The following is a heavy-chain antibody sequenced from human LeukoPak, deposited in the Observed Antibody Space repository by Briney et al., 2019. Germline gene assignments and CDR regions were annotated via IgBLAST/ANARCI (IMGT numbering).Heavy chain of an antibody. D-gene: IGHD3-10*01. Sequence: SETLTLTCTVSGGSISNYYWSWIRQTPEKGLEWIGYIYYSGTSNYNPSLKSRVTISVDTSKNQFSLKLNSVTAADTAVYFCARDDLMVRGVPFDYWGQGTLVTVSS. CDR3: ARDDLMVRGVPFDY. V-gene: IGHV4-59*01. CDR1: GGSISNYY. J-gene: IGHJ4*02. CDR2: IYYSGTS.